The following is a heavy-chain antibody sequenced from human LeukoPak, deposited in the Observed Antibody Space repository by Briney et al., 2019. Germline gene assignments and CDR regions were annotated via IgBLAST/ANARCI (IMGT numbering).Heavy chain of an antibody. D-gene: IGHD3-3*01. Sequence: SETLSLTCTVSGYSTSSGYYWGWIRQPPGKGLEWIGSIYHSGSTYYNPSLKSRVTISVDTSKNQFSLKLSSVTAADTAVYCCARDFGFWSGYSSFDYWGQGTLVTVSS. V-gene: IGHV4-38-2*02. J-gene: IGHJ4*02. CDR3: ARDFGFWSGYSSFDY. CDR2: IYHSGST. CDR1: GYSTSSGYY.